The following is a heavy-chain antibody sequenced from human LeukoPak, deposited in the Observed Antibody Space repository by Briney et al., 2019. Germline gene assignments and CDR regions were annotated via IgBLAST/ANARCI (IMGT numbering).Heavy chain of an antibody. J-gene: IGHJ6*03. CDR2: IYYSGST. V-gene: IGHV4-59*01. CDR3: ARGGSYYDFWSGYYDYYYYMDV. CDR1: GGSISSYY. D-gene: IGHD3-3*01. Sequence: SEILSLTCTVSGGSISSYYWSWIRQPPGKGLDWIGYIYYSGSTNYNPSLRSRVTISVDTSKNQFSLRLTSVTATDTAVYYCARGGSYYDFWSGYYDYYYYMDVWGKGTTVTVSS.